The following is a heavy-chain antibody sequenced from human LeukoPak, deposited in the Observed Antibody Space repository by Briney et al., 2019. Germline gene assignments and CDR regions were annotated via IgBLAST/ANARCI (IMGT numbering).Heavy chain of an antibody. V-gene: IGHV4-34*01. CDR2: INHSGST. CDR1: GGSFSGYY. Sequence: SETLSLTCAVYGGSFSGYYWSWIRQPPGKGLEWIGEINHSGSTNYNPSLKSRVTISVDTSKNQFSLKLSSVTAADTAEYYCARGGVPGAFTIFGVVIIGWFDPWGQGTLVTVSS. J-gene: IGHJ5*02. D-gene: IGHD3-3*01. CDR3: ARGGVPGAFTIFGVVIIGWFDP.